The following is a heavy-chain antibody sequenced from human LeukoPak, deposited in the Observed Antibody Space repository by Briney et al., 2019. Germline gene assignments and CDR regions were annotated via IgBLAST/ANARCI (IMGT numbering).Heavy chain of an antibody. Sequence: SETLSLTCTVSGGSVSSGSYYWSWIRQPPGKGLEWTGYIYYSGSTNYNPSLKSRVTISVDTSKNQFSLKLSSVTAADTAVYYCAGDPGYSNYGNWFDPWGQGTLVTVSS. CDR3: AGDPGYSNYGNWFDP. CDR2: IYYSGST. J-gene: IGHJ5*02. CDR1: GGSVSSGSYY. V-gene: IGHV4-61*01. D-gene: IGHD4-11*01.